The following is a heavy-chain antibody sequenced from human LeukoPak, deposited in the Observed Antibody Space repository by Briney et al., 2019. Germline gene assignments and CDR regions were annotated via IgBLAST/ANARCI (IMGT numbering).Heavy chain of an antibody. CDR3: ARRNYYDSSGYYYFDY. CDR2: IIPIFGTA. Sequence: ASVKVSCKASGGTFSSYAISWVRQAPGQGLEWMGGIIPIFGTANYAQKFQGRVTITTDEPTSTAYMELSSLRSEDTAVYYCARRNYYDSSGYYYFDYWGQGTLVTVSS. CDR1: GGTFSSYA. J-gene: IGHJ4*02. D-gene: IGHD3-22*01. V-gene: IGHV1-69*05.